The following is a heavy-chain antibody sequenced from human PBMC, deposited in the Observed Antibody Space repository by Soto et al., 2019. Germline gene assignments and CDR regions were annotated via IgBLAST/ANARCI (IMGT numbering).Heavy chain of an antibody. V-gene: IGHV3-30*18. CDR3: AKNYGDLNYYYGMDV. Sequence: GGSLRLSCAASGFTFSSYGMHWVRQAPGKGLEWVAVISCDGSNKYYADSVKGRFTISRDNSKNTLYLQMNSLRAEDTAVYYCAKNYGDLNYYYGMDVWGQGTTVTVSS. CDR2: ISCDGSNK. J-gene: IGHJ6*02. D-gene: IGHD4-17*01. CDR1: GFTFSSYG.